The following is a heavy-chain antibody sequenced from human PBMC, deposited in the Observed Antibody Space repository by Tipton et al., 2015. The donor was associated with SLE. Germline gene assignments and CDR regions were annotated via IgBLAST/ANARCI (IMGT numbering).Heavy chain of an antibody. D-gene: IGHD2-15*01. CDR3: ARRWDCSGGSCQGSFGY. V-gene: IGHV1-8*01. J-gene: IGHJ4*02. CDR2: MNPNSGDA. CDR1: GYTFTSYD. Sequence: QSGAEVKKPGASVKVSCKASGYTFTSYDINWVRQATGQGLEWMGWMNPNSGDAGYALKFQGRVTMTRNIPKSTAYMELSSLRSEDTAVYYCARRWDCSGGSCQGSFGYWGQGTLVTVSS.